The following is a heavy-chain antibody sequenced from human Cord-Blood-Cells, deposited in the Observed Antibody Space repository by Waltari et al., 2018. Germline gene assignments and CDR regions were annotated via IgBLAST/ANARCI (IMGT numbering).Heavy chain of an antibody. CDR3: AGQGELLAFDI. D-gene: IGHD1-26*01. CDR1: GFTFSSYA. Sequence: QVQLVESGGGVVQPGRSLRLSCAASGFTFSSYAMHWVRQDPGKGLEWVAVISYDGSNKYYADSVKGLFTISRDNSKNTLYLQMNSLRAEDTAVYYCAGQGELLAFDIWGQGTMVTVSS. CDR2: ISYDGSNK. J-gene: IGHJ3*02. V-gene: IGHV3-30-3*01.